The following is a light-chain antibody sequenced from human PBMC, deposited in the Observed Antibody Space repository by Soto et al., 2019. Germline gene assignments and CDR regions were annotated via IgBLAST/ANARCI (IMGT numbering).Light chain of an antibody. CDR3: QQYHDWPLT. J-gene: IGKJ4*01. CDR2: GAS. V-gene: IGKV3-15*01. Sequence: EIVMTQSPATLSVSPGERATLSCRASQSVSSNLAWYQQKPGQAPRLLIYGASTRATGIPARFSVSGSGTDFTLTISSLQSEDFAVYYCQQYHDWPLTFGGGTKVDIK. CDR1: QSVSSN.